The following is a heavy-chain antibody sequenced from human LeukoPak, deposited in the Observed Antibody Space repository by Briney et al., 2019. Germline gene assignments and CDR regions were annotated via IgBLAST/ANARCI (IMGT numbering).Heavy chain of an antibody. D-gene: IGHD6-13*01. CDR1: GFTFSSYN. V-gene: IGHV3-48*02. CDR3: AGIPAVGTLLVEYFHH. Sequence: PGRSLRLSCAAPGFTFSSYNMNWVRQAPGKGLEWVSYISSSSGTIYYADSVKGRFTISSDNAKNSLYLQMNSLRDEDTAVYYCAGIPAVGTLLVEYFHHWGQGTLVTVSS. J-gene: IGHJ1*01. CDR2: ISSSSGTI.